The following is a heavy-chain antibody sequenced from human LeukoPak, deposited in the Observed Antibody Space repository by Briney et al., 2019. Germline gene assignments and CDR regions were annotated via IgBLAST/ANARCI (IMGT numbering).Heavy chain of an antibody. J-gene: IGHJ4*02. CDR3: ARGGDGYNPFDY. Sequence: ASVKVSCKASGGTFSSYAISWVRQAPGQGLEWMGRIIPILGIANYAQKFQGRVTITADKSTSTAYMELSSLRSEDTAVYYCARGGDGYNPFDYWGQGALVTVSS. V-gene: IGHV1-69*04. CDR1: GGTFSSYA. D-gene: IGHD5-24*01. CDR2: IIPILGIA.